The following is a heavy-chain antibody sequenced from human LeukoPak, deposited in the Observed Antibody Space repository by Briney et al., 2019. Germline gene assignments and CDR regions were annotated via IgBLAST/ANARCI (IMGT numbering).Heavy chain of an antibody. CDR3: ARGGYGDYGPTPGDGSYYYYYYMDV. CDR1: GFTFDDYG. Sequence: GGSLRLSCAASGFTFDDYGMSWVRQAPGKGLEWVSGINWNGGSTDYADCVKCRFTISRDNDKNSLYLQMNSLRAEDTALYYCARGGYGDYGPTPGDGSYYYYYYMDVWGKGTTVTVSS. J-gene: IGHJ6*03. D-gene: IGHD4-17*01. V-gene: IGHV3-20*04. CDR2: INWNGGST.